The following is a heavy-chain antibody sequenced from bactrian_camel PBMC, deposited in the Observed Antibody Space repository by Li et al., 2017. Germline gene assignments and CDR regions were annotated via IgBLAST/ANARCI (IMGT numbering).Heavy chain of an antibody. CDR3: AATRGPLPVRWVFEEGRFKY. Sequence: VQLVESGGGSVQPGGSLRLFCSVSGFTYRHNCMGYFRQAPGKEREGVAAIVTGDTTTYYADSVKGRFTISQDNANNTVYLQMDSLKPDDTATYYCAATRGPLPVRWVFEEGRFKYWGQGTQVTVS. CDR2: IVTGDTTT. CDR1: GFTYRHNC. D-gene: IGHD4*01. V-gene: IGHV3S40*01. J-gene: IGHJ4*01.